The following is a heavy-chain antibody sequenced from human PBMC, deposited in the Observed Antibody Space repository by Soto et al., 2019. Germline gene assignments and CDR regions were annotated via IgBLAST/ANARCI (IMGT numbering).Heavy chain of an antibody. CDR3: AKAGYSSSWYRAPKYYFDY. CDR1: GFTFSSYA. Sequence: PXGSLRLSCAAAGFTFSSYAMSWVRQAPGKGLEWVSAISGSGGSTYYADSVKGRFTISRDNSKNTLYLQMNSLRAEDTAVYYCAKAGYSSSWYRAPKYYFDYWGQGSLVTVSS. V-gene: IGHV3-23*01. D-gene: IGHD6-13*01. CDR2: ISGSGGST. J-gene: IGHJ4*02.